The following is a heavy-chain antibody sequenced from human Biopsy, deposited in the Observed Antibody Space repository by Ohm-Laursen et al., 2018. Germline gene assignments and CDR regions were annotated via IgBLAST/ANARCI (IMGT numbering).Heavy chain of an antibody. Sequence: ASVKVSCKASGYTFTDYYIHWVRQAPGQGLEWMGWISPKSGGTNYAQKFRGNITMTKNTSMSTAYMEMGRLRSDDTAVYYCALQSVAQMKNFDYWGQGTLVTVSS. CDR2: ISPKSGGT. D-gene: IGHD6-19*01. CDR3: ALQSVAQMKNFDY. CDR1: GYTFTDYY. V-gene: IGHV1-2*02. J-gene: IGHJ4*02.